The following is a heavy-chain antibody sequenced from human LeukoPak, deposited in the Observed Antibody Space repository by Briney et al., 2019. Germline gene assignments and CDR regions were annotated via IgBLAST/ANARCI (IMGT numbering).Heavy chain of an antibody. Sequence: SETLALTCTVSGGSISSYYWSWIRQPPGKGLEWIGYIYYSGSTNYNPSLKSRVTISVDTSKNQFSLKLSSVTAADTAVYYCARQGIAAAGIDYWGQGALLTVSS. J-gene: IGHJ4*02. CDR1: GGSISSYY. D-gene: IGHD6-13*01. CDR3: ARQGIAAAGIDY. V-gene: IGHV4-59*08. CDR2: IYYSGST.